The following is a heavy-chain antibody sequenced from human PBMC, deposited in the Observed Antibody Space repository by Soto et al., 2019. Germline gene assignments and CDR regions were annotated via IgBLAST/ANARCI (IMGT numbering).Heavy chain of an antibody. D-gene: IGHD4-17*01. CDR1: GGSISSSSYY. J-gene: IGHJ4*02. V-gene: IGHV4-39*01. Sequence: QLQLQESGPGLVKPSETLSLTCTVSGGSISSSSYYWGWIRQPPGKGLEWIGSIYYSGSTYYNPSLKSRVTISVDTSKNKFSLKLSSVTAADTAVYYCARLVPPTVAYDYWGQGTLVTVSS. CDR2: IYYSGST. CDR3: ARLVPPTVAYDY.